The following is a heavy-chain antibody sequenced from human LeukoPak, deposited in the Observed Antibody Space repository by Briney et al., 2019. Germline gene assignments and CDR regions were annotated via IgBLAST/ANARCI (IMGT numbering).Heavy chain of an antibody. V-gene: IGHV3-49*04. D-gene: IGHD3-10*01. Sequence: GGSLRLSCTASGFTFGDYAMSWVRQAPGKGLEWVGFIRSKAYGGTTEYAASVKGRFTISRDDSKSIAYLQMNSLKTEDTAVYYCTRGSFGELLYWGQGTLVTVSS. CDR2: IRSKAYGGTT. CDR1: GFTFGDYA. J-gene: IGHJ4*02. CDR3: TRGSFGELLY.